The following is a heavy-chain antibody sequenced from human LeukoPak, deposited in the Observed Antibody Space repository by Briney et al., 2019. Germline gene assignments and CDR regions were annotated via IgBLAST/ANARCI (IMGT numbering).Heavy chain of an antibody. J-gene: IGHJ6*03. CDR2: MYYTGSS. D-gene: IGHD3-16*02. Sequence: PSETLSLTCSVSGGSISTYFWTWIRQAPGKGLEWIGYMYYTGSSNYNPSLESRVAISIDTSKNHFSLKLTSVTPADTAVYYCARGGYRSYYYVDVWGKGTTVIVSS. V-gene: IGHV4-59*01. CDR1: GGSISTYF. CDR3: ARGGYRSYYYVDV.